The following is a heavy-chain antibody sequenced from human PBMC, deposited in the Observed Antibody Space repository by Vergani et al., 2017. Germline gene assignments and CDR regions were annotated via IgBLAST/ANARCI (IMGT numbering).Heavy chain of an antibody. D-gene: IGHD4-17*01. V-gene: IGHV3-33*01. Sequence: VQLVESGGGVVQPGRSLRLSCAASGFTFSSYGMHWVRQAPGKGLEWVAVIWYDGSNKYYADSVKGRFTISRDNSKNTLYLQMNSLRAEDTAVYYCARDMEENNDYGDYIVPGCVDYWGQGTLVTVSS. CDR1: GFTFSSYG. J-gene: IGHJ4*02. CDR3: ARDMEENNDYGDYIVPGCVDY. CDR2: IWYDGSNK.